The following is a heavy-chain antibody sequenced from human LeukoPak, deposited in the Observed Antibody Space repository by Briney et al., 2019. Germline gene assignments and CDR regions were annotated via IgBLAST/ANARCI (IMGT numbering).Heavy chain of an antibody. V-gene: IGHV1-24*01. J-gene: IGHJ4*02. CDR2: FDPEHGET. Sequence: ASEKVSCKVSGYTLTELSIHWVRQAPGRGLEWMGGFDPEHGETIYAQMIQGRVTMTEDTSADTAYIELTSLTSEDTAVYYCATRSPHSGYDSFDYWGQGTLVTVSS. D-gene: IGHD5-12*01. CDR1: GYTLTELS. CDR3: ATRSPHSGYDSFDY.